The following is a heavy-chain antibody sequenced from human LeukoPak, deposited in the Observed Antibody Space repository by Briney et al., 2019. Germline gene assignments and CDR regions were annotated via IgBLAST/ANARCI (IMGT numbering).Heavy chain of an antibody. J-gene: IGHJ3*02. Sequence: SETLSLTCAVSGGSISSSNWWSWVRQPPGKGLEWIGEIYHSGSTNYNPSLKSRVTISVDKSKNQFSLKLSSVTAADTAVYYCARPKVGATTFDAFDIWGQGTMVTVSS. CDR2: IYHSGST. CDR3: ARPKVGATTFDAFDI. D-gene: IGHD1-26*01. V-gene: IGHV4-4*02. CDR1: GGSISSSNW.